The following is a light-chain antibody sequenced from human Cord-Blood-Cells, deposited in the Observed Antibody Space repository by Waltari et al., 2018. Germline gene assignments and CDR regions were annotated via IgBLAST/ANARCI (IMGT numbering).Light chain of an antibody. V-gene: IGLV2-23*01. J-gene: IGLJ2*01. CDR2: EGS. CDR3: CSYAGSSTVV. CDR1: RSYVGRYNI. Sequence: SALLQTASVSGSPGRSITISCPGTRSYVGRYNIVSWYQKHPSKAPELISYEGSKRHSGVCKRFSGSNSGNTASLTISGLQAEDEAYYYFCSYAGSSTVVYGGGTKLTVL.